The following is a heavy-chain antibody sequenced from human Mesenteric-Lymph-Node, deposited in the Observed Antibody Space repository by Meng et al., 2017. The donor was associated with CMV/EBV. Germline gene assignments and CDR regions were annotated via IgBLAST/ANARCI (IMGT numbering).Heavy chain of an antibody. Sequence: GSLRLSCAVYGGSFSGYYWSWIRQPPGKGLEWIGEINHSGSTNYNPSLKSRVTISVDTSKNQFSLKLSSVTAADTAVYYCAREALYYYGLDVWGQGTTVTVSS. CDR1: GGSFSGYY. CDR3: AREALYYYGLDV. CDR2: INHSGST. J-gene: IGHJ6*02. V-gene: IGHV4-34*01.